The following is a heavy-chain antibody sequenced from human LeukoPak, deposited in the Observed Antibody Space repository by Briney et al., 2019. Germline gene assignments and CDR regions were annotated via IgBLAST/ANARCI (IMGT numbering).Heavy chain of an antibody. D-gene: IGHD6-19*01. Sequence: GGSLRLSCAASGFTFSTYWMTWVPQAPGKGREWVAHIKEDGSMTRSIDSGKGRFTISRDNAKSSLYLQMNSLRDEDTAVYYCVRDIGWFRFDHWGQGTLVTVSS. J-gene: IGHJ4*02. CDR3: VRDIGWFRFDH. CDR2: IKEDGSMT. CDR1: GFTFSTYW. V-gene: IGHV3-7*03.